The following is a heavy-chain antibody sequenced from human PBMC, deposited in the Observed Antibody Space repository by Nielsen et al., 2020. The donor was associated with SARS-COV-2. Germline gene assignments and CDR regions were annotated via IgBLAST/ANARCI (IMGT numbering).Heavy chain of an antibody. D-gene: IGHD3-10*01. V-gene: IGHV3-33*08. CDR2: IWYDGSNK. Sequence: GEFLKISCAASGFTFSSYGMHWVRQAPGKGLEWVAVIWYDGSNKYYADSVKGRFTISRDNSKNTLYLQMNSLRAEDTAVYYCARDQDGSGSYYGFGYYYYGMDVWGQGTTVTVSS. CDR1: GFTFSSYG. CDR3: ARDQDGSGSYYGFGYYYYGMDV. J-gene: IGHJ6*02.